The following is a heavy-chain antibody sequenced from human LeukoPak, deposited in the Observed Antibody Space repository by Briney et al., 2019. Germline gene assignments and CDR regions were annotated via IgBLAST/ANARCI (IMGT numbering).Heavy chain of an antibody. D-gene: IGHD2-2*01. CDR2: INPNSGGT. V-gene: IGHV1-2*02. Sequence: GASVKVSCXASGYTFTGHYTHWVRQAPGQGLEWMGWINPNSGGTNYAQKFQGRVTMTRDTSISTAYMELSRLRSDDTAVYYCAREVSNCSSTSCYDAFDIWGQGTMVTVSS. CDR3: AREVSNCSSTSCYDAFDI. CDR1: GYTFTGHY. J-gene: IGHJ3*02.